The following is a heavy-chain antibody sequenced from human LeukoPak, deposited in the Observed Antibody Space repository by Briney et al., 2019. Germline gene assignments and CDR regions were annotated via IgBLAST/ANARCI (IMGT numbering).Heavy chain of an antibody. V-gene: IGHV4-39*01. CDR1: SGSSSSSSYY. CDR3: ASHPDDILTPFDY. CDR2: IYYSGST. J-gene: IGHJ4*02. D-gene: IGHD3-9*01. Sequence: SETLSLTCTVSSGSSSSSSYYWGGIRQPPGKGLEWIGSIYYSGSTYYNPSLKSRVTISVDTSKNQFSLKLSSVTAADTAVYYCASHPDDILTPFDYWGQGTLVTVSS.